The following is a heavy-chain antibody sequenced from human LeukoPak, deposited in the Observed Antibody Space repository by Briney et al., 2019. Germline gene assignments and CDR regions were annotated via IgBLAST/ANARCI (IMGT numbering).Heavy chain of an antibody. CDR2: IVVGSGNT. CDR1: GFTFTSSA. Sequence: GASVKVSCKASGFTFTSSAMQWVRQARGQRLEWIGWIVVGSGNTNYAQKFQERVTITRDMSTSTAYMELSSLRSEDTAVYYCAAESADGXHXAFDIWGQGTMVTVS. D-gene: IGHD5-24*01. CDR3: AAESADGXHXAFDI. V-gene: IGHV1-58*02. J-gene: IGHJ3*02.